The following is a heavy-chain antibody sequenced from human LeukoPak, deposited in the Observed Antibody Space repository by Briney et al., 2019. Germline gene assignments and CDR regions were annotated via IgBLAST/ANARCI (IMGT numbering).Heavy chain of an antibody. Sequence: SETLSLTCAVSGGSISSSNWWSWVRQPPGKGLEWIGEIYHSGSTNYNPSLKSRVTISVDKSKNQFSLKLSSVTAADTAVYYCARDCSGGSCYGAFDIWGQGTMVTVSS. CDR3: ARDCSGGSCYGAFDI. CDR1: GGSISSSNW. J-gene: IGHJ3*02. CDR2: IYHSGST. D-gene: IGHD2-15*01. V-gene: IGHV4-4*02.